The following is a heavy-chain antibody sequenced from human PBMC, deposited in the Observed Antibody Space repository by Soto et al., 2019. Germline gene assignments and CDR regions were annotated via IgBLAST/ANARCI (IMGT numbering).Heavy chain of an antibody. CDR2: INPKSGGT. V-gene: IGHV1-2*02. CDR1: GYTFTGYY. J-gene: IGHJ5*02. D-gene: IGHD2-8*01. CDR3: ARGTKHNWFDP. Sequence: ASVKVSCKASGYTFTGYYMHWVRQAPGQGLEWMGWINPKSGGTNSAQKFQGRVTMTRDTSISTAYMELRRLRSDDTAVYYCARGTKHNWFDPWGQGTLVTVSS.